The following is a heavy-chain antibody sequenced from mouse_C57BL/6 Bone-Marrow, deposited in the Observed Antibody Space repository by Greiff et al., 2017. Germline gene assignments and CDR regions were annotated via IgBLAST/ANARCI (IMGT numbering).Heavy chain of an antibody. CDR1: GYTFTSYT. CDR3: ASLVTPWYFDV. D-gene: IGHD2-10*02. Sequence: VQLQQSGAELARPGAPVKMSCKASGYTFTSYTMHWVKQRPGQGLEWIGYINPSSGYTKYNQKFKDKATLTADKSSSTAYMQLSSLTSEDSAVYYCASLVTPWYFDVWGTGTTVTVSS. CDR2: INPSSGYT. J-gene: IGHJ1*03. V-gene: IGHV1-4*01.